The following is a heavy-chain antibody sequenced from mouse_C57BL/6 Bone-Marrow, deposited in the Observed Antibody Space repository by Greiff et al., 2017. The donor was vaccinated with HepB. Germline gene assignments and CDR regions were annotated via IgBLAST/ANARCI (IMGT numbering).Heavy chain of an antibody. CDR1: DSEVFPIAY. CDR3: ARPEIYYYGSSYRWYFDV. D-gene: IGHD1-1*01. CDR2: ILPSIGRT. V-gene: IGHV15-2*01. J-gene: IGHJ1*03. Sequence: QVQLQQSGSELRSPGSSVKLSCKDFDSEVFPIAYMSWVRQKPGHGFEWIGGILPSIGRTIYGEKFEDKATLDADTLSNTAYLELNSLTSEDSAIYYCARPEIYYYGSSYRWYFDVWGTGTTVTVSS.